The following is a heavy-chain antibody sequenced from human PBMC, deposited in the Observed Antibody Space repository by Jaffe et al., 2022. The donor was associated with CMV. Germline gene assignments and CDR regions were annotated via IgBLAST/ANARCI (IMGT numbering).Heavy chain of an antibody. D-gene: IGHD2-2*01. Sequence: EVQLVESGGGLVQPGGSLRLSCAASGFTFSSYAMSWVRQAPGKGLEWVSAISGSGGSTYYADSVKGRFTISRDNSKNTLYLQMNSLRAEDTAVYYCAKDPATYDIVVVPAAMEEAGVDYWGQGTLVTVSS. V-gene: IGHV3-23*04. J-gene: IGHJ4*02. CDR1: GFTFSSYA. CDR2: ISGSGGST. CDR3: AKDPATYDIVVVPAAMEEAGVDY.